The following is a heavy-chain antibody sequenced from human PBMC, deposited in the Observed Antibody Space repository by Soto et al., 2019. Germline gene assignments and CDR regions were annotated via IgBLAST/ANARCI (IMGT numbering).Heavy chain of an antibody. Sequence: GGSLRLSCAASGFTVSAYYMIWFRQAPGKGLEWVSVMYRGGTTHYADSFQGRFTISRDSSKNTLYLHMNSLRAEDTAVYYCARLSAPTGNYYTAPFDNWGQGTLVTVSS. CDR3: ARLSAPTGNYYTAPFDN. J-gene: IGHJ4*02. CDR1: GFTVSAYY. V-gene: IGHV3-53*01. D-gene: IGHD3-10*01. CDR2: MYRGGTT.